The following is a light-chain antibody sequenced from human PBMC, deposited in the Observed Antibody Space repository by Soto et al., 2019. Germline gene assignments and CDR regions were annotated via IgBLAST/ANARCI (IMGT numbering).Light chain of an antibody. CDR3: QQYNNWPRT. Sequence: KVMTQSPATLSVSPWERAILSCRASQSVSSNLAWYQQKPGQAPRLLIYGASTRAIDIPARFSGSGSETEFTLTISSLQSEDFAVYYCQQYNNWPRTSGQGTKVDIK. V-gene: IGKV3-15*01. CDR2: GAS. J-gene: IGKJ1*01. CDR1: QSVSSN.